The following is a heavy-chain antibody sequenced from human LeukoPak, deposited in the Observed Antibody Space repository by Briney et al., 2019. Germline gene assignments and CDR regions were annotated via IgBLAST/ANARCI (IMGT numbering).Heavy chain of an antibody. J-gene: IGHJ5*02. CDR1: GYTLTELS. V-gene: IGHV1-24*01. CDR2: FDPEDGET. CDR3: ATVVDYYGSGSSNWFDP. Sequence: ASVKVSCKVSGYTLTELSMHWVRQAPGKGLEWMGGFDPEDGETIYAQKFQGRVTMTEDTSTDTAYMELSSLRSEDTAVYYCATVVDYYGSGSSNWFDPWGQGTLVTVSS. D-gene: IGHD3-10*01.